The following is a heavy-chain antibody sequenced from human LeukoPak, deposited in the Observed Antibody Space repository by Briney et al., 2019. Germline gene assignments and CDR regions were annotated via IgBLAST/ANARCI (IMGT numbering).Heavy chain of an antibody. CDR3: SRPLQTLSTTDYYYYYYMDV. Sequence: GGSLRLSCAASGVTFSGSAMHWVRQASGKGLEWVGRIRSKTNSYATAFAASVKGRFTISRDDSKNTAYLQMNSLKTEDTAVYYCSRPLQTLSTTDYYYYYYMDVWGKGTTVTVSS. CDR2: IRSKTNSYAT. J-gene: IGHJ6*03. CDR1: GVTFSGSA. D-gene: IGHD2/OR15-2a*01. V-gene: IGHV3-73*01.